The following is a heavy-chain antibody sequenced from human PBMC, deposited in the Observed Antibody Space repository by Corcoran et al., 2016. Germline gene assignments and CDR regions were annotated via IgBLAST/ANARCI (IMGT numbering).Heavy chain of an antibody. D-gene: IGHD1-1*01. CDR1: GYTFTSYW. J-gene: IGHJ2*01. CDR3: ARRALERYWDLDL. Sequence: EVQLVQSGAEVKKPGESLKISCQGSGYTFTSYWLGWVRQMPGKGMAWMGIIYPGDSDTRYSPSFQGQVTISADKSINTAYLQWSSLKASDTAMYYCARRALERYWDLDLWGHGTMVTVSA. V-gene: IGHV5-51*01. CDR2: IYPGDSDT.